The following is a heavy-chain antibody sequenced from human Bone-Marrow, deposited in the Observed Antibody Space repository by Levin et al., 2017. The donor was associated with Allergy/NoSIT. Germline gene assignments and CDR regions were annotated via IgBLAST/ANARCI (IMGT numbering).Heavy chain of an antibody. V-gene: IGHV3-30*18. CDR1: GFISSFYG. D-gene: IGHD3-3*01. Sequence: GGSLRLSCAASGFISSFYGMYWVRQAPGKGLEWVAFISYDGSYKYYADSVKGRFTISRDNSKNTLFLHMSSLRAEDTAVYYCAKDGIDLRFLEWSLSYWGQGTLVTVSS. CDR3: AKDGIDLRFLEWSLSY. J-gene: IGHJ4*02. CDR2: ISYDGSYK.